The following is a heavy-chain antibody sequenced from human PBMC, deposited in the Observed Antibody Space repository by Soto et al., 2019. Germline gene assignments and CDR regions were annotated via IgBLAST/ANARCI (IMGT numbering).Heavy chain of an antibody. Sequence: SVKVSCKASGGTFSSYAISWVRQAPGQGLEWMGGIIPIFGTANYAQRFQGRVTITADESTSTAYMELSSLRSEDTAVYYCARKGLSGSWRYYFDYWGQGTLVTVSS. D-gene: IGHD6-13*01. CDR3: ARKGLSGSWRYYFDY. J-gene: IGHJ4*02. V-gene: IGHV1-69*13. CDR2: IIPIFGTA. CDR1: GGTFSSYA.